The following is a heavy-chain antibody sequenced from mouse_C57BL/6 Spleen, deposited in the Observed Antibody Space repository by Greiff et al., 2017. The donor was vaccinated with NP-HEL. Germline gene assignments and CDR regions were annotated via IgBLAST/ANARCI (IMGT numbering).Heavy chain of an antibody. J-gene: IGHJ2*01. CDR1: GYTFTSYW. CDR2: IDPSDSYT. V-gene: IGHV1-50*01. Sequence: QVQLQQPGAELVKPGASVKLSCKASGYTFTSYWMQWVKQRPGQGLEWIGEIDPSDSYTNYNQKFKGKATLTVDTSSSTAYMQLSSLTSEDSAVDYCARSHYYGSSYGYWGQGTTLTVSS. D-gene: IGHD1-1*01. CDR3: ARSHYYGSSYGY.